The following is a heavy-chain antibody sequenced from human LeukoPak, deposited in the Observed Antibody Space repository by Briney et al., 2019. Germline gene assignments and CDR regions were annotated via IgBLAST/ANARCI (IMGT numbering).Heavy chain of an antibody. CDR1: GFTFSSYW. CDR3: ARGIYSTGGSIPFDY. CDR2: INSDGTNT. Sequence: PGGSLRLSCAASGFTFSSYWMHWVRQAPGKGLVWVPRINSDGTNTDYADSVKGRFTISRDNAKNTLYLQMNSLRAEDTAVYYCARGIYSTGGSIPFDYWGQGTLVTVSS. J-gene: IGHJ4*02. D-gene: IGHD2-15*01. V-gene: IGHV3-74*01.